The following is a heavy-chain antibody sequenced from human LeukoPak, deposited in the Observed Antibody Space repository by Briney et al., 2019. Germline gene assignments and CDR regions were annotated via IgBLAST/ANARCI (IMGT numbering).Heavy chain of an antibody. V-gene: IGHV3-30*18. CDR2: ASYDGSNK. Sequence: GGSLRLSCAASGFTFSTSGMHWVRQAPGKGLEWVAVASYDGSNKCYADSVKGRFTISRDNSKNTLYLQMNTLRAEDAAVYYCAKDRTSSWSVDYWGQGTLVTVSS. J-gene: IGHJ4*02. CDR3: AKDRTSSWSVDY. D-gene: IGHD6-13*01. CDR1: GFTFSTSG.